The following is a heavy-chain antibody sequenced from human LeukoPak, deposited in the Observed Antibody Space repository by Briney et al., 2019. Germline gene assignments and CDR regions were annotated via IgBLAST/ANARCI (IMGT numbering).Heavy chain of an antibody. CDR2: ILNDGGQE. Sequence: GRSLRLSCPASGFTFSSYGMHWVRQAPGKGLEWVAVILNDGGQEKYAASVKGRFTISTDNSKNTLFLQMNSLRAEDTAVYYCARDDALGDNALDIWGQGTMVTVSS. CDR3: ARDDALGDNALDI. V-gene: IGHV3-33*01. CDR1: GFTFSSYG. D-gene: IGHD3-16*01. J-gene: IGHJ3*02.